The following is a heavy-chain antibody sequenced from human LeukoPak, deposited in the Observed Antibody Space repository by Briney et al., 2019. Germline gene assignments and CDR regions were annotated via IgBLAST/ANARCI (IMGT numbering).Heavy chain of an antibody. D-gene: IGHD4-17*01. V-gene: IGHV4-34*01. J-gene: IGHJ4*02. CDR1: GGSFSGYY. CDR2: INHSGSA. CDR3: ARGQGTVTTH. Sequence: SETLSLTCAVSGGSFSGYYWTWIRQPPGKGLEWIGGINHSGSANYSPSLSSRVTISLDMSENQFSLKLTSVTAADTAGYYCARGQGTVTTHWGQGTLVTVSS.